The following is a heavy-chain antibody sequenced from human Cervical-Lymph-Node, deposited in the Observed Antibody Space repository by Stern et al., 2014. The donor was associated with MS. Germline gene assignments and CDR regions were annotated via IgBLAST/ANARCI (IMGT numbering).Heavy chain of an antibody. D-gene: IGHD2-21*02. CDR2: FDPEHGET. CDR1: GYTLSEIS. Sequence: VQLVQSGAGVKKPWASVKVSCNVSGYTLSEISMHWVRPAPGKGLEWMGGFDPEHGETRYAQKFQGRVTMAEDRSTDTAYMELSSLRSEDTAVYYCATHRGRVTYYYGMDVWGQGTTVTVSS. CDR3: ATHRGRVTYYYGMDV. J-gene: IGHJ6*02. V-gene: IGHV1-24*01.